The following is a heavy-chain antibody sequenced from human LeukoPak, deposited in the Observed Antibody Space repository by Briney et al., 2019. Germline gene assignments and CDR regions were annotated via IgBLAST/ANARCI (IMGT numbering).Heavy chain of an antibody. J-gene: IGHJ4*02. CDR3: ARGSMVRGGLDY. CDR1: GGXISSYY. V-gene: IGHV4-59*01. Sequence: PSETLSLTCTVSGGXISSYYCSWIRQPPGKGLEWIGYIYYSGSTNYNPSLKSRVTISVDTSKNQFSLKLSSVTAADTAVYYCARGSMVRGGLDYWGQGTLVTVSS. CDR2: IYYSGST. D-gene: IGHD3-10*01.